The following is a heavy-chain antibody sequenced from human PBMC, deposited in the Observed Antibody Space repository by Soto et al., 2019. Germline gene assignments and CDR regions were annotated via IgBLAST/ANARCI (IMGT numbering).Heavy chain of an antibody. CDR2: ISYSGST. Sequence: PSETLSLTCTVSGGSISSDTYFWGWIRQSPEKGLEWIGTISYSGSTYYNPTLKSRVTISEDMSRNEFALKLRSVTAADTAVYYCARLRLAYSGTFYFDLWGQGALVTVSS. J-gene: IGHJ4*02. CDR3: ARLRLAYSGTFYFDL. CDR1: GGSISSDTYF. D-gene: IGHD1-26*01. V-gene: IGHV4-39*01.